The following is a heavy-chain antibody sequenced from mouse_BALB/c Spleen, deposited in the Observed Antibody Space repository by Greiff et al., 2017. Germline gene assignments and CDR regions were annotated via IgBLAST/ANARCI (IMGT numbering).Heavy chain of an antibody. Sequence: QVQLQQSGPGLVQPSQSLSITCTVSGFSLTSYGVHWVRQSPGKGLEWLGVIWSGGSTDYNAAFISRLSISKDNSKSQVFFKMNSLQANDTAIYYCARREYGNWFAYWGQGTLVTVSA. D-gene: IGHD2-1*01. CDR3: ARREYGNWFAY. CDR2: IWSGGST. J-gene: IGHJ3*01. CDR1: GFSLTSYG. V-gene: IGHV2-2*02.